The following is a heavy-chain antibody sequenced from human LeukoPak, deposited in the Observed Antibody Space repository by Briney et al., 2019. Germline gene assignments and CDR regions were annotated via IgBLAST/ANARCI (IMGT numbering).Heavy chain of an antibody. CDR1: GGTFSSYA. J-gene: IGHJ4*02. CDR2: IIPILDLA. Sequence: ASVKVSCKASGGTFSSYAFTWVRQAPGQGLEWMGRIIPILDLANYAEKFQGRVTITADKSTRTVYMELSGLRSDDTAVYYCARAVGVAEPQLKYYFDYWGQGTLVTVSS. CDR3: ARAVGVAEPQLKYYFDY. V-gene: IGHV1-69*04. D-gene: IGHD1-26*01.